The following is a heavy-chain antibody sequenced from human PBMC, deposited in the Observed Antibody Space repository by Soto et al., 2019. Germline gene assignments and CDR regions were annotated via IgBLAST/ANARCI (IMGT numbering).Heavy chain of an antibody. CDR3: ARGLLRTVVPAAIGWFDP. CDR2: INHSGST. CDR1: GGSFSGYY. V-gene: IGHV4-34*01. J-gene: IGHJ5*02. D-gene: IGHD2-2*02. Sequence: QVQLQQWGAGLLKPSETLSLTCAVYGGSFSGYYWSWIRQPPGKGLEWIGEINHSGSTNYNPSLKSRVIISVDTSKNQFSLKLSSVTAADTAVYYCARGLLRTVVPAAIGWFDPWGQGTLVTVSS.